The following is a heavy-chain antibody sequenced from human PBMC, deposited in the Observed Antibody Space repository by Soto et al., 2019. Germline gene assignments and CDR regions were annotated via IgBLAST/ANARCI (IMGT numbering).Heavy chain of an antibody. CDR2: IWYDGSIT. CDR1: GFTFSTYG. V-gene: IGHV3-33*01. J-gene: IGHJ4*02. CDR3: ARGPLSYSDTTAYYGGEFDS. Sequence: QVQLVESGGGVVQPGRSLRLSCAASGFTFSTYGMHWVRQAPGKGLEWVALIWYDGSITNYADSVKGRFTISRDSSKNTLYLQMNSLRAEDTAVYYCARGPLSYSDTTAYYGGEFDSCGQGTLLTVSS. D-gene: IGHD3-22*01.